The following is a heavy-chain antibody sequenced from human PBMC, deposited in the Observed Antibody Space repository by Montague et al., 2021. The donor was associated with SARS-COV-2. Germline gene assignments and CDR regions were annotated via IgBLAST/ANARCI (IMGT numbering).Heavy chain of an antibody. Sequence: SETLSPTCTVSGGSISSNYCSWIRQPQAPGLEWIGHINYCWSTNYNSSPRIQVTVSIDTSKTQFSLKLSPVTAADTAVSACERVFPRWLQFDPCFDYWGQGTLVTVSS. V-gene: IGHV4-59*01. CDR1: GGSISSNY. D-gene: IGHD5-24*01. J-gene: IGHJ4*02. CDR3: ERVFPRWLQFDPCFDY. CDR2: INYCWST.